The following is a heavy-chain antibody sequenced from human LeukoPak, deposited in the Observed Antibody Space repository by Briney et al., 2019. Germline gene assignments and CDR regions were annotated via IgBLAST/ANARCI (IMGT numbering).Heavy chain of an antibody. CDR1: GFTFSSYS. CDR2: IKQDGSEK. D-gene: IGHD1-7*01. Sequence: GGSLRLSCAASGFTFSSYSMNWVRQAPGKGLEWVANIKQDGSEKYYVDSVKGRFTISRDNAKNSLYLQMGSLRAEDTALYYCATSRTFAYWGQGPLVPVSS. V-gene: IGHV3-7*01. J-gene: IGHJ4*02. CDR3: ATSRTFAY.